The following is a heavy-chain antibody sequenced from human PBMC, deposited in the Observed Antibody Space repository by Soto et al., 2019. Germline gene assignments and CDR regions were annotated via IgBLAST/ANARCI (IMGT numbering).Heavy chain of an antibody. V-gene: IGHV4-34*01. CDR2: INHSGST. Sequence: SETLSLTCAIYAESFSVYYWSWIRQSPGKGLEWIGEINHSGSTNYNPPLKSRVTVSIDTSNNQFSLKLNSVTAADTAVFYCASRMGSGRYYFDYWGQRTLVTVSS. CDR3: ASRMGSGRYYFDY. J-gene: IGHJ4*02. CDR1: AESFSVYY. D-gene: IGHD3-10*01.